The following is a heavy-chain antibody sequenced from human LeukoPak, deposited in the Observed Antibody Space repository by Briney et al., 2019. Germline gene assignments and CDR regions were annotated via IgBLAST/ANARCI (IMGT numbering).Heavy chain of an antibody. CDR2: ISGSGGST. V-gene: IGHV3-23*01. J-gene: IGHJ6*03. CDR1: GFTFSSYG. Sequence: GGSLRLSCAASGFTFSSYGMSWVRQAPGKGLEWVSAISGSGGSTYYADSVKGRFTISRDNAKNSLYLQMNSLRAEDTAVYYCARVYGDYAGSYYYYYMDVWGKGTTVTISS. D-gene: IGHD4-17*01. CDR3: ARVYGDYAGSYYYYYMDV.